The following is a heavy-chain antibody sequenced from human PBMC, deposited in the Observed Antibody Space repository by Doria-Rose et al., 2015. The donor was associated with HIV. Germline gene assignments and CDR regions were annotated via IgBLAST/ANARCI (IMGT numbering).Heavy chain of an antibody. CDR2: IFTNHEI. V-gene: IGHV2-26*01. CDR3: ARIKSSRWYHKCYFDF. J-gene: IGHJ4*01. D-gene: IGHD6-13*01. CDR1: GVSLSSPGMG. Sequence: QVTLKESGPALVKPTETLTLTCTVSGVSLSSPGMGVSWIRQPPGKALEWLANIFTNHEISYETSLKSRLTISMDTSNSQVVLTMTDVDPVDTATYYCARIKSSRWYHKCYFDFWGQGTLVIVSA.